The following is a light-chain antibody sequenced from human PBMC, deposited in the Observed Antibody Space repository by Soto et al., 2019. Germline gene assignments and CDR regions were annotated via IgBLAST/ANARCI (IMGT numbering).Light chain of an antibody. V-gene: IGLV1-44*01. Sequence: QSVLTQPPSASGTPGQSVTMSCSGSSSNFGRHSVSWYQQLPGTAPRLLIYANNQRPSGVPDRFSGSKSGTSASLTISGLQSEDEGDYHCATWDDSVNAVIFGGGTQLTVL. CDR1: SSNFGRHS. J-gene: IGLJ7*01. CDR3: ATWDDSVNAVI. CDR2: ANN.